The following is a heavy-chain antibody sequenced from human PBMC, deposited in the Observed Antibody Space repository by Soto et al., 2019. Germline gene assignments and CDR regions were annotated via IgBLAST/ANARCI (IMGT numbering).Heavy chain of an antibody. CDR1: GFTFSSYG. D-gene: IGHD2-15*01. CDR2: ISYDGSNK. Sequence: QVQLVESGGGVVQPGRSLRLSCAASGFTFSSYGMHWVRQAPGKGLEWVAVISYDGSNKYYADSVKGRFTISRDNSKNTLYLQMNSLRAEDTAVYYCAKDIDAQYCSGGSCYGEYCYYGMDVWGQGTTVTVSS. V-gene: IGHV3-30*18. CDR3: AKDIDAQYCSGGSCYGEYCYYGMDV. J-gene: IGHJ6*02.